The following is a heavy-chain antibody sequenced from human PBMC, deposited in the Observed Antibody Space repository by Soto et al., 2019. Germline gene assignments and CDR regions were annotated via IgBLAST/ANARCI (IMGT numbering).Heavy chain of an antibody. Sequence: GGSLRVSCAASGFTVSSNYMSWVRQAPGKGLEWVSVIYSGGSTYYADSVKGRFTISRDNSKNTLYLQMNSLRAEDTAVYYCARAVSNGIPPEDDAFDIWGQGTMVTVSS. CDR3: ARAVSNGIPPEDDAFDI. CDR1: GFTVSSNY. CDR2: IYSGGST. D-gene: IGHD2-21*01. J-gene: IGHJ3*02. V-gene: IGHV3-53*01.